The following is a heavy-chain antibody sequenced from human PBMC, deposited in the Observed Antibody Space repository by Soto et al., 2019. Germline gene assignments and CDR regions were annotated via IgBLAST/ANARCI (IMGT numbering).Heavy chain of an antibody. V-gene: IGHV3-30*19. CDR1: GFTFRSYV. J-gene: IGHJ1*01. Sequence: QVQLVESGGGVVQPGTSLRFSCVGSGFTFRSYVIHWVRQAPGKGLEWVALTSYDGSNKYYGDSVRGRFTISRDNSRNTVDLQMDSLRLEDTALYYCARWGTTGGLDVWGQGTLVSVSS. CDR2: TSYDGSNK. D-gene: IGHD3-16*01. CDR3: ARWGTTGGLDV.